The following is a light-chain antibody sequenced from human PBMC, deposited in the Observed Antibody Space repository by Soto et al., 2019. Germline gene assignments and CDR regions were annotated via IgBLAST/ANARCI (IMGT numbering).Light chain of an antibody. J-gene: IGKJ1*01. Sequence: IQMTQSPSTLSASVGNRVTITCRASQSISSWLAWYQQKPGKAPKLLIYDASSLESGVPSRFSGGGSGTEFTLTISSLQPDDFATYYCQQYNSYSQFGQGTKVDIK. CDR1: QSISSW. V-gene: IGKV1-5*01. CDR2: DAS. CDR3: QQYNSYSQ.